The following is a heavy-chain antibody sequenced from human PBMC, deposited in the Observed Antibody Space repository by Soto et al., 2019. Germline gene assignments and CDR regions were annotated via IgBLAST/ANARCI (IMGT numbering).Heavy chain of an antibody. D-gene: IGHD3-3*01. CDR3: AKSQRVVISFFDY. CDR2: ISGSGGST. J-gene: IGHJ4*02. CDR1: GFTFSSYA. V-gene: IGHV3-23*01. Sequence: PVGSLRLSCAASGFTFSSYAMSWVRQAPGKGLEWVSAISGSGGSTYYADSVKGRFTISRDNSKNTLYLQMNSLRAEDTAVYYCAKSQRVVISFFDYWGQGTLVTVSS.